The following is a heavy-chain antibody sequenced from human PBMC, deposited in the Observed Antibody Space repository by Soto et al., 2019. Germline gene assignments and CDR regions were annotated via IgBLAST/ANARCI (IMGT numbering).Heavy chain of an antibody. Sequence: QVQLQESGPGLVKPSQTLSLTCTVSGGSISSGGYYWSWIRQHPGKGLEWIGYIYYSGSTYYNPSLKSRVTISVDTSKNQFSLKLSSVTAANTAVYYCARVGYGSGSYLRNYYYYMDVWGKGTTVTVSS. V-gene: IGHV4-31*03. CDR3: ARVGYGSGSYLRNYYYYMDV. CDR1: GGSISSGGYY. D-gene: IGHD3-10*01. J-gene: IGHJ6*03. CDR2: IYYSGST.